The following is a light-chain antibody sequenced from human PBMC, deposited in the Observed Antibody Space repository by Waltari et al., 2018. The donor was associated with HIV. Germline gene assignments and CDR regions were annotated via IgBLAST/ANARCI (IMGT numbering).Light chain of an antibody. CDR2: DDR. V-gene: IGLV3-21*02. Sequence: SYVVTQTPSVSVAPVQTARITCAGDDIGSESVHWYQQKPGQAPVLVVYDDRDRPSGIPERFTGSNSENTATLTITRVEAGDEADYYCQVWESGGDIVFFGGGTKLTVL. CDR1: DIGSES. J-gene: IGLJ2*01. CDR3: QVWESGGDIVF.